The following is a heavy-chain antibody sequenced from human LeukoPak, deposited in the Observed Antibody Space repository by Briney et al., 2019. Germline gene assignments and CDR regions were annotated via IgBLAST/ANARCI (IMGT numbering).Heavy chain of an antibody. V-gene: IGHV5-51*01. Sequence: GESLKISCKGSGYSFTTYWIGWVRQMPGKGLGSMGIIYPGDSDTKYSPSFQGQVTISADRSISTAYLQWSSLKASDTAMYYCASGAGIAAPGTYDAFDIWGQGTMVTVSS. D-gene: IGHD6-13*01. J-gene: IGHJ3*02. CDR2: IYPGDSDT. CDR1: GYSFTTYW. CDR3: ASGAGIAAPGTYDAFDI.